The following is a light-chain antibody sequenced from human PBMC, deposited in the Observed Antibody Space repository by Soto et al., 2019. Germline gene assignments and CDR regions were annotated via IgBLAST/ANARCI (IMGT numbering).Light chain of an antibody. CDR2: DVS. J-gene: IGLJ1*01. V-gene: IGLV2-14*01. CDR3: SSYTISNTLV. Sequence: QSVLTQSASVSGSPGQSITISCTGTSSDVGGYNYVSWYQQYPGKAPKLMIYDVSNRPSGVSNRFSGSKSGNTASLTISGLQAEDEADYYCSSYTISNTLVFGSGTKLTVL. CDR1: SSDVGGYNY.